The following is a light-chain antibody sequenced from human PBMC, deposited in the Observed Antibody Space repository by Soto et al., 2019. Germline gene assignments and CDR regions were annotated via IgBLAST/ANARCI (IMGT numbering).Light chain of an antibody. CDR1: SSDVGGYDS. Sequence: QSALTQPASVSGSPGQSITISCTGTSSDVGGYDSVSWYQQHPGKAPKLMIYDVNKRPSGVSNRFSGSKSGNTASLTISGLQTEDEADYYCSSYTSRSTLVFGGGTKVT. CDR3: SSYTSRSTLV. J-gene: IGLJ2*01. V-gene: IGLV2-14*01. CDR2: DVN.